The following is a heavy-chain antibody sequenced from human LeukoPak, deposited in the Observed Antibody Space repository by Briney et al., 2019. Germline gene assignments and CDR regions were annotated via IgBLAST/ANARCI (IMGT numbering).Heavy chain of an antibody. J-gene: IGHJ5*02. Sequence: NPGGSLRLSCATSGFTFSNAWMNWVRQAPGKGLEWVGRIRGNSDGGTIDYAAPVKGRFTLSRDDSKTTLYLQMNSLQTEDTAAYYCATDFYDSTWGQGTLVTVSS. CDR3: ATDFYDST. CDR1: GFTFSNAW. D-gene: IGHD3-22*01. V-gene: IGHV3-15*07. CDR2: IRGNSDGGTI.